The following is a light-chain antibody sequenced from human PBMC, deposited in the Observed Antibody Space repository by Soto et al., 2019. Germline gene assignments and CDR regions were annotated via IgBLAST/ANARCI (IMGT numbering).Light chain of an antibody. CDR1: SSNIGSNY. Sequence: QSVLTQPPSASGTPGQRVTISCSGSSSNIGSNYVYWYQQLPGTAPKLLIYRNNQRPSGVPDRFSGSKSGTSASLAISGLRSEDEADYYCAAWDDSVSGGVFGGGTKVTVL. CDR2: RNN. J-gene: IGLJ3*02. V-gene: IGLV1-47*01. CDR3: AAWDDSVSGGV.